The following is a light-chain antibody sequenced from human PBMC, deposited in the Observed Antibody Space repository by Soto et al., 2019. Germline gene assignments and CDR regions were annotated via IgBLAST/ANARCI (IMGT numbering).Light chain of an antibody. J-gene: IGKJ1*01. CDR1: QSVSSN. CDR2: GAS. Sequence: EIVMTQSPATLSVSPGERATLSCRASQSVSSNLAWYQQKPGQAPRLLIYGASTRATGIPARFSGSGSGTEFKLTISSLQSEDFAVYYGQQYNNWPGTFGQGTKVEIK. V-gene: IGKV3-15*01. CDR3: QQYNNWPGT.